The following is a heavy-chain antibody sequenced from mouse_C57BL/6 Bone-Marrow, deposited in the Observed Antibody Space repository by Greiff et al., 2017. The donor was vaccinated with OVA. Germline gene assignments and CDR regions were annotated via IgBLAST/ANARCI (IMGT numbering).Heavy chain of an antibody. CDR1: GYAFTNYL. V-gene: IGHV1-54*01. D-gene: IGHD1-1*01. CDR2: INPGSGGT. CDR3: EREALYGSSPYWYFDV. Sequence: QVQLQQSGAELVRPGTSVKVSCKASGYAFTNYLIEWVKQRPGQGLEWIGVINPGSGGTNYNEKFKGKATVTEDKSSSTAYMQLSSRTSEDSAVYYCEREALYGSSPYWYFDVWGTGTTVTVSS. J-gene: IGHJ1*03.